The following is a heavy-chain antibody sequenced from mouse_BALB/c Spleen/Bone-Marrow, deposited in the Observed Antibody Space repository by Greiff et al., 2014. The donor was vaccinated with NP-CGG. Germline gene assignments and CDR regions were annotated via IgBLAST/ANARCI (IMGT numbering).Heavy chain of an antibody. CDR1: GFNIKDTY. J-gene: IGHJ2*01. D-gene: IGHD2-2*01. Sequence: VQLKQPGAELVKPGASVKLSCTASGFNIKDTYMHWVKQRPEQGLEWIGRIDPANGNTKYDPKFQGKASITADTSSNTAYLQLSSLTSEDTAVYYCASYVYGYYFDYWGQGTTLTVSS. V-gene: IGHV14-3*02. CDR2: IDPANGNT. CDR3: ASYVYGYYFDY.